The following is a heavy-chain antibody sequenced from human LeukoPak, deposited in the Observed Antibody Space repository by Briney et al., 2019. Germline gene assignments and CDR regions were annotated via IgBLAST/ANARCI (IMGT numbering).Heavy chain of an antibody. CDR1: GYTFTGYY. J-gene: IGHJ4*02. D-gene: IGHD5-12*01. CDR2: INPNSGGT. Sequence: ASVKVSCKASGYTFTGYYMHWVRQAPGQGREWMGWINPNSGGTNYAQRFQGRVTMTRDTSISTAYMELSRLRSDDTAVYYCARDSGRLSGDGGPDYWGQGTLVTVSS. CDR3: ARDSGRLSGDGGPDY. V-gene: IGHV1-2*02.